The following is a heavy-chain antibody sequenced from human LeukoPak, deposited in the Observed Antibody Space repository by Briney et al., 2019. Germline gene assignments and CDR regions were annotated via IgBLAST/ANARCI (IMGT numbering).Heavy chain of an antibody. CDR3: ARHRFASPLDS. CDR1: GVSSSSSY. V-gene: IGHV4-59*08. CDR2: IFYTGDS. J-gene: IGHJ4*02. D-gene: IGHD2-21*01. Sequence: SETLSLTCTAPGVSSSSSYWSWIRQPPGKGLEWIGYIFYTGDSNHNPSFKSRVSISLDTSKDQISLKLSSVTAADTAVYYCARHRFASPLDSWGQGTLVTVSS.